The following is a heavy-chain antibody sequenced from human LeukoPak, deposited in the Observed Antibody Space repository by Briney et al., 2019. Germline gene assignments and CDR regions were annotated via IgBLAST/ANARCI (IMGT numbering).Heavy chain of an antibody. D-gene: IGHD4-17*01. CDR2: IYYSGST. J-gene: IGHJ4*02. V-gene: IGHV4-59*01. CDR1: GGSISGYS. CDR3: ASGRYGDLYDY. Sequence: KSSETLSLTCTVSGGSISGYSWSWIRQPPGKGLEWIGYIYYSGSTNYSPSLKSRVTISVDTSKNQFSLKLRSVTAADTAVYHCASGRYGDLYDYWGQGTLVTVSS.